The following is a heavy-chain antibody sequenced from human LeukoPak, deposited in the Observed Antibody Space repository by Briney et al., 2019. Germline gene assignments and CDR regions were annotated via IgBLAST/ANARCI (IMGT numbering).Heavy chain of an antibody. J-gene: IGHJ5*02. V-gene: IGHV4-59*01. CDR3: ARNVGWYTHDT. D-gene: IGHD6-19*01. CDR2: IYYSGST. Sequence: SETLSLTCTVSGGSINIFYWNWIRQPPGKGLEWIGYIYYSGSTNYNPSLKSRVTISVDTSKNQFSLKLSSVTAADTAVYYCARNVGWYTHDTWGQGTLVTVSS. CDR1: GGSINIFY.